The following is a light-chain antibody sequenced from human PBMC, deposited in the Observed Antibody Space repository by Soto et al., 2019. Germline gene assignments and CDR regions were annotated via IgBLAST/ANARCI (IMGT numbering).Light chain of an antibody. CDR3: QQYNRYS. CDR1: QSISSY. J-gene: IGKJ1*01. Sequence: DIQMTHSPSTLSASVGDRVTITCRASQSISSYLNWYQQKPGQAPKILIYAASSLQSGVPSRFSGSGSGTDFTLTISSLQPDDFATYYCQQYNRYSFGQGTKV. V-gene: IGKV1-39*01. CDR2: AAS.